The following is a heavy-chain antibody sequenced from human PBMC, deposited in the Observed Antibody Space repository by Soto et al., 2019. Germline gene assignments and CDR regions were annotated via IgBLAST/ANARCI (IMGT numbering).Heavy chain of an antibody. CDR3: ARVMRDFYYYYGMDV. CDR1: GCSISSGGYY. V-gene: IGHV4-31*03. Sequence: SETLSLTCTVSGCSISSGGYYWSWIRQHPGKGLEWIGYIYYSGSTYYNPSLKSRVTISVDTSKNQFSLKLSSVTAADTAVYYCARVMRDFYYYYGMDVWGQGTTVTVSS. CDR2: IYYSGST. J-gene: IGHJ6*02.